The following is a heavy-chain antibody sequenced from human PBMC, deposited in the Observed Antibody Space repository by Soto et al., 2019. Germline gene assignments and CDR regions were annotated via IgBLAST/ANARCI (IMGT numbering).Heavy chain of an antibody. D-gene: IGHD5-18*01. V-gene: IGHV1-3*01. CDR3: ARDTGYTFGSLNY. J-gene: IGHJ4*02. CDR2: MNAGVGNT. CDR1: GYTFTDYA. Sequence: HVELVQSGADVKKPGASVTISCKASGYTFTDYALHWVRQAPGQRLEWMGWMNAGVGNTLYSQKFQGRITITRDTSASPAYMELSSLKSEDTAIYYCARDTGYTFGSLNYWGPGNLVTVSS.